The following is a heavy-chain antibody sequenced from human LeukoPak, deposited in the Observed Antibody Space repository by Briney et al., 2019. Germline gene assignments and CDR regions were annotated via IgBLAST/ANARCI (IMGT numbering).Heavy chain of an antibody. CDR1: GGSISSGSYY. V-gene: IGHV4-61*02. CDR2: IYTSGST. CDR3: ARADARSRSWFDP. Sequence: SETLSLTCTVSGGSISSGSYYWSWIRQPAGKGLEWIGRIYTSGSTNYNPSLKSRVTMSVDTSENQFSLKLSSVTAADTAVYYCARADARSRSWFDPWGQGTLVTVSS. D-gene: IGHD3-3*01. J-gene: IGHJ5*02.